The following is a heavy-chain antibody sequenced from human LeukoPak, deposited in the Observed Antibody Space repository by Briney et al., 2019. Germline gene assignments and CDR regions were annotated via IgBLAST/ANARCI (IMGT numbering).Heavy chain of an antibody. CDR1: GFTFSSYA. CDR2: ISYDGSNK. J-gene: IGHJ6*03. D-gene: IGHD6-13*01. CDR3: ARDGIAADYYYYYMDV. V-gene: IGHV3-30*01. Sequence: GGSLRLSCAASGFTFSSYAMHWVRQAPGKGLEWVAVISYDGSNKYYADSVKGRFTISRDNSKNTLYLQMNSLRAEGTAVYYCARDGIAADYYYYYMDVWGKGTTVTVSS.